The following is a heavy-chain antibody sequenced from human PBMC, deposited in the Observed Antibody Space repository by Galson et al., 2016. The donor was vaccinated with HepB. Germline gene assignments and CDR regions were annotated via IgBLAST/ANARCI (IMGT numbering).Heavy chain of an antibody. D-gene: IGHD2-15*01. CDR1: GDSVSSNSAA. CDR3: ARENLGDCGGGICYYRNFNY. CDR2: TYYRSKWYN. Sequence: CAISGDSVSSNSAAWNWIRQSPSRGLEWLGRTYYRSKWYNEYAQSVKSRITINPDTSKNQFSLQLNSVTPDDTAVYYCARENLGDCGGGICYYRNFNYWGQGTQVTVSS. V-gene: IGHV6-1*01. J-gene: IGHJ4*02.